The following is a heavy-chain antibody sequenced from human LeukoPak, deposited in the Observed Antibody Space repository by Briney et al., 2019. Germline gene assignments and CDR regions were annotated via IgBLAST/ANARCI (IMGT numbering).Heavy chain of an antibody. CDR3: ARDQVIAAAGTLAFGNWFDP. V-gene: IGHV3-11*04. CDR1: GFTFSDYY. CDR2: ISSSGSTI. Sequence: GGSLRLSCVASGFTFSDYYMSWIRQAPGKGLEWVSYISSSGSTIYYADSVKGGFTISRDNAKNSLYLQMNSLRAEDTAVYYCARDQVIAAAGTLAFGNWFDPWGQGTLVTVSS. J-gene: IGHJ5*02. D-gene: IGHD6-13*01.